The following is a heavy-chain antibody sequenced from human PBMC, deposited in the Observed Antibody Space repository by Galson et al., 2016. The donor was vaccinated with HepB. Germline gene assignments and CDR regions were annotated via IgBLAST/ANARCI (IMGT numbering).Heavy chain of an antibody. J-gene: IGHJ1*01. CDR1: GFTFTTYW. V-gene: IGHV3-7*03. Sequence: LRLSCAASGFTFTTYWMSWVRQAPGKGLEWVANIKQDGSEKYYVDSVKGRFTISRDNAKNSLYLQMNSLRAEDTAVYYCAQYYYDSSGYVEYFQNWGQGSRVTVSS. CDR3: AQYYYDSSGYVEYFQN. D-gene: IGHD3-22*01. CDR2: IKQDGSEK.